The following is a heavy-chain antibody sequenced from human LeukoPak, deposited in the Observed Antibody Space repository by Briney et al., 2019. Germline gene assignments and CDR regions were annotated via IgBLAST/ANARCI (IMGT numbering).Heavy chain of an antibody. Sequence: GGSLRLSCATSGFTFSNFGMHWVRQAPGKGLEWVTFIRFDGTIQFYADSVKGRFTISRDNSKNTLYLQMDSLRAEDTALYYCAKDGSYQYSYMDVWGKGTTVTVSS. CDR3: AKDGSYQYSYMDV. CDR2: IRFDGTIQ. D-gene: IGHD2-2*01. J-gene: IGHJ6*03. CDR1: GFTFSNFG. V-gene: IGHV3-30*02.